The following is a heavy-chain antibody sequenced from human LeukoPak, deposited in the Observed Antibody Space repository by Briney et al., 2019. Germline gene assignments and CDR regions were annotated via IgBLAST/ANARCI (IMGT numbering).Heavy chain of an antibody. CDR2: FIPIFGTA. CDR1: GGTLNTYA. CDR3: ARDRPNWGSRGYYFDY. V-gene: IGHV1-69*13. Sequence: SVKVSCKASGGTLNTYAINWVRQAPGQGPEWMGGFIPIFGTANYAQKFQGRATITADEFTSTTYLELSSLRFEDTAVYYCARDRPNWGSRGYYFDYWGQGTLVTVSS. D-gene: IGHD7-27*01. J-gene: IGHJ4*02.